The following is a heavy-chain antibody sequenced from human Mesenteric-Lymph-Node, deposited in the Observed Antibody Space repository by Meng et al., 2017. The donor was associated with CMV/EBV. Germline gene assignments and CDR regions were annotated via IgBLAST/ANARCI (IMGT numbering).Heavy chain of an antibody. J-gene: IGHJ4*02. V-gene: IGHV4-38-2*02. CDR1: GYSIGSGYF. Sequence: SETLSLTCTVSGYSIGSGYFWSWIRQPPGKELEWIATINHSGDTYFNPSLKSRVTISVDTSKNQFSLKLSSVTATDTAIYSCARYYGGLRYFDYWGQGTLVTVSS. D-gene: IGHD4-23*01. CDR2: INHSGDT. CDR3: ARYYGGLRYFDY.